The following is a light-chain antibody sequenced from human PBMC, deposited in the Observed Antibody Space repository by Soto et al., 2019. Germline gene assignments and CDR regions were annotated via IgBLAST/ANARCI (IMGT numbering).Light chain of an antibody. CDR1: KLGDKY. CDR3: QAWDSSPGGGVV. Sequence: SYELTQPPSVSVSPGQTASITCSGDKLGDKYACWYQQKPGQSPVLVIYQDSKRPSGIPERFSGSNSGNTATLTISGTQAMDEADYYCQAWDSSPGGGVVFGGGTKLTVL. V-gene: IGLV3-1*01. J-gene: IGLJ2*01. CDR2: QDS.